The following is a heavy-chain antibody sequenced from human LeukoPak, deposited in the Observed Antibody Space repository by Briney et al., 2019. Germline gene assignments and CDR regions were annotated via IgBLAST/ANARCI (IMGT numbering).Heavy chain of an antibody. D-gene: IGHD4-17*01. CDR2: IKQDGSEK. Sequence: GGSLRLSCAASGSTFSSYWMSWVRQAPGKGLEWVANIKQDGSEKYYVASVKGRFTISRDNAKNSLYLQMDSLRAEDTAVYYCARDTTTVPTGGFDYWGQGTLVTVSS. V-gene: IGHV3-7*01. CDR3: ARDTTTVPTGGFDY. CDR1: GSTFSSYW. J-gene: IGHJ4*02.